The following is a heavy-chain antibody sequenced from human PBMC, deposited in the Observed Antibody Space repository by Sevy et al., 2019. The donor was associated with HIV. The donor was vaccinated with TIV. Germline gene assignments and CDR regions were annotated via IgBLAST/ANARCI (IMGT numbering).Heavy chain of an antibody. CDR3: ARDLPPSATTVAHFDY. CDR1: GFTVSSNY. D-gene: IGHD4-17*01. J-gene: IGHJ4*02. V-gene: IGHV3-53*01. Sequence: GGSLRLSCAASGFTVSSNYMSWVRQAPGKGLEWVSVIYSGGSTYYADSVKGRFTISRDNSKNTLYLQMNSLRAEDTAVYYCARDLPPSATTVAHFDYWGRGTLVTVSS. CDR2: IYSGGST.